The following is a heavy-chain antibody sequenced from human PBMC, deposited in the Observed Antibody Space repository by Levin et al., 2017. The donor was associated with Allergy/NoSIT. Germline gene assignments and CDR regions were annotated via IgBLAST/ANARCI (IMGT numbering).Heavy chain of an antibody. D-gene: IGHD3-22*01. Sequence: LSLTCAASGFTFSDYYMSWIRQAPGKGLEWVSYISSSSSYTNYADSVKGRFTISRDNAKNSLYLQMNSLRAEDTAVYYCARDIRYYDSSSYYYWTFDYWGQGTLVTVSS. CDR2: ISSSSSYT. J-gene: IGHJ4*02. V-gene: IGHV3-11*05. CDR3: ARDIRYYDSSSYYYWTFDY. CDR1: GFTFSDYY.